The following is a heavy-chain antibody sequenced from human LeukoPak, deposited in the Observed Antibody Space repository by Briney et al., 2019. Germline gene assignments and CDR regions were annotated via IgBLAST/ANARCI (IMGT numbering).Heavy chain of an antibody. J-gene: IGHJ4*02. CDR3: ARNIVAGGTVTPLDY. Sequence: SVKVSCKASGGTFSSYAISWVRQAPGQGLEWMGGIIPIFGTANYAQKFQGRVTITADESTSTAYMELSSLRSGDTAVYYCARNIVAGGTVTPLDYWGQGTLVTVSS. CDR2: IIPIFGTA. CDR1: GGTFSSYA. D-gene: IGHD4-17*01. V-gene: IGHV1-69*13.